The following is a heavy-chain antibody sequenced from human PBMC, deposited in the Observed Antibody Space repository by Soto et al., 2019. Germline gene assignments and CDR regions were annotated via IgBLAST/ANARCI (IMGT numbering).Heavy chain of an antibody. CDR2: ISAYNGNT. CDR3: ARGVVPAAIHYYYYYMDV. V-gene: IGHV1-18*01. D-gene: IGHD2-2*01. J-gene: IGHJ6*03. Sequence: ASVKVSCKASGYTFTSYGISWVRQAPGQGLEWMGWISAYNGNTNYAQKLQGRVTMTTDTSTSTAYMELRSLRSDDTAVYYCARGVVPAAIHYYYYYMDVWGKGTTVTVS. CDR1: GYTFTSYG.